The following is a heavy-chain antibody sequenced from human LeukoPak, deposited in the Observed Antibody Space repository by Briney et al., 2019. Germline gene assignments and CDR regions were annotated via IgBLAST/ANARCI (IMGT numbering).Heavy chain of an antibody. Sequence: SETLSLTCAVYGGSFSSYYWSWIRQPPGKGLEWIGEINHSGSTNYNPSLKSRVTISVDTSKNQFSLKLSSVTAADTAVYYCARVEDSGYDWGYFDYWGEVTLVTVSS. V-gene: IGHV4-34*01. CDR3: ARVEDSGYDWGYFDY. D-gene: IGHD5-12*01. J-gene: IGHJ4*02. CDR2: INHSGST. CDR1: GGSFSSYY.